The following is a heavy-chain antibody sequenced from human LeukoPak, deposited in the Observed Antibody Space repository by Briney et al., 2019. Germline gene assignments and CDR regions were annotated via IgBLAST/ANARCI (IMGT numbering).Heavy chain of an antibody. Sequence: GGSLRLSCAASGFIFSSYAMHWVRQAPGKGLEWVAVISYDGSNKYYADSVKGRFTISRDNSKNTLYLQMNSLRVEDTAVYYCARAPVGYDILPSSFDYWGQGTLVTVSP. CDR2: ISYDGSNK. CDR3: ARAPVGYDILPSSFDY. D-gene: IGHD3-9*01. CDR1: GFIFSSYA. J-gene: IGHJ4*02. V-gene: IGHV3-30*04.